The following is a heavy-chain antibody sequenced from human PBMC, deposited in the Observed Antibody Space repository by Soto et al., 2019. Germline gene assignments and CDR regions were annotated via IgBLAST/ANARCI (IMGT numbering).Heavy chain of an antibody. CDR1: GFTFNSYG. V-gene: IGHV3-30*18. J-gene: IGHJ4*02. D-gene: IGHD2-21*01. CDR3: VNDLAHIADH. Sequence: QVKLVESGGGVVLPGGSLRLSCEASGFTFNSYGMYWVRQAPGKGLDWVSHILYDGTKTYYADSVQGRFTISRDNSRNTLYLQMDIMRLEDTAVYFCVNDLAHIADHWGQGTLVIVSS. CDR2: ILYDGTKT.